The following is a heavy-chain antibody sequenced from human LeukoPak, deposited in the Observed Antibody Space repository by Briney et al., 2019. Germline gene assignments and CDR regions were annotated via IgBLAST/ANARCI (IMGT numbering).Heavy chain of an antibody. Sequence: SETLSLTCAVSGGSISSSNWWNWVRQTPGKGLEWIGEIYHRGNTHYNPSLKSRVTMSVDTSTNQFSLRVNSVTAVDTAVYYCARDSGYYMDVWGKGTTVTISS. J-gene: IGHJ6*03. CDR3: ARDSGYYMDV. CDR1: GGSISSSNW. V-gene: IGHV4-4*02. CDR2: IYHRGNT.